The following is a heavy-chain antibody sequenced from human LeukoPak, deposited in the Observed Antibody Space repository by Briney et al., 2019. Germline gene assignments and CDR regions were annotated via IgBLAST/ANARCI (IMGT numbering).Heavy chain of an antibody. CDR1: GFGFGSYN. D-gene: IGHD3-10*01. Sequence: GGSLRLSCAASGFGFGSYNMYWVRQAPGKGLEWVTLISFDGNDKKYADSEKGRFTVSRDNSRNTLFLQMNSLRPEDTAVYYCARVYGSEIDYWGQGTLVTVSS. CDR3: ARVYGSEIDY. J-gene: IGHJ4*02. V-gene: IGHV3-30*03. CDR2: ISFDGNDK.